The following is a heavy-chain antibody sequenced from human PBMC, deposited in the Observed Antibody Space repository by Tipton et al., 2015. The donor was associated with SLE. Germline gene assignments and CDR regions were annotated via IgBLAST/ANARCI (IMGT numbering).Heavy chain of an antibody. D-gene: IGHD2-2*01. J-gene: IGHJ6*03. CDR2: IYHSGNT. CDR3: ARVYCSSTSCYGYYYMDV. V-gene: IGHV4-39*07. CDR1: GGSVSSSSYY. Sequence: TLSLTCTVSGGSVSSSSYYWGWIRQPPGKGLEWIGNIYHSGNTYYNPSLKSRVTISVDTSKNQFSLKLSSVTAADTAVYYCARVYCSSTSCYGYYYMDVWGKGTTVTVSS.